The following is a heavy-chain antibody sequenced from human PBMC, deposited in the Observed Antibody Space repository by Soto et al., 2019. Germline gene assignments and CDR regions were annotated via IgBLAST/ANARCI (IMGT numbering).Heavy chain of an antibody. J-gene: IGHJ6*02. CDR3: ARHGRIVVVTAADYYGMDV. D-gene: IGHD2-21*02. CDR1: GYRFTSYG. Sequence: PGESLKISCKGSGYRFTSYGIGWVRQMPGKGLEWMGIIYPGDSDTRYSPSFQGQVTISADKSISTAYLQWSSLKASDTAMYYCARHGRIVVVTAADYYGMDVWGQGTTLTVSS. V-gene: IGHV5-51*01. CDR2: IYPGDSDT.